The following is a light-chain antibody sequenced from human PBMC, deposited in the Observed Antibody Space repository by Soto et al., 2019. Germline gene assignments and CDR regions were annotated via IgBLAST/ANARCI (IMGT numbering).Light chain of an antibody. V-gene: IGLV1-40*01. CDR2: ANI. J-gene: IGLJ1*01. CDR1: SSNIGAGYD. Sequence: QSVLTQSPSGSGAPGQRVTISCTGSSSNIGAGYDVHWYQQLPGTAPKLLIFANINRPSGVPDRFSGSKSGTSASLAITGLRAEDEADYYCQSYDSRLSGYVFGTGTKLPVL. CDR3: QSYDSRLSGYV.